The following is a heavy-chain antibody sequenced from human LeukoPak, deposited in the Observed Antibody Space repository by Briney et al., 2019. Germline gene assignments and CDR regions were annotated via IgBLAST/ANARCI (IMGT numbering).Heavy chain of an antibody. D-gene: IGHD3-22*01. V-gene: IGHV3-74*01. CDR3: ARSDSSAYGNY. CDR2: INSDGSST. Sequence: PGGPLRLSCAASGFTFSRYWMHWVRQAPGKGLVWVSRINSDGSSTDYADSVKGRFTISRDNAKNTLYLQMNSLRAEDTAVYYCARSDSSAYGNYWGQGTLVTVSS. CDR1: GFTFSRYW. J-gene: IGHJ4*02.